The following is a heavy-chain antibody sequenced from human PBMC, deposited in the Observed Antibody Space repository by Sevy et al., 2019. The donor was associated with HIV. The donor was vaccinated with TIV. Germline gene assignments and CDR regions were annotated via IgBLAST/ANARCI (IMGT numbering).Heavy chain of an antibody. CDR1: GFNFSSYG. Sequence: GGSLRLSCAASGFNFSSYGMHWVRQAPGKGLEWVAVISYDGSSKYYAESVKGRITISRDNSKNTLYLQISSLRAEDTAVNYCAKESGSFYDFWSGHDAFDIWGQGTMVTVSS. CDR3: AKESGSFYDFWSGHDAFDI. V-gene: IGHV3-30*18. D-gene: IGHD3-3*01. CDR2: ISYDGSSK. J-gene: IGHJ3*02.